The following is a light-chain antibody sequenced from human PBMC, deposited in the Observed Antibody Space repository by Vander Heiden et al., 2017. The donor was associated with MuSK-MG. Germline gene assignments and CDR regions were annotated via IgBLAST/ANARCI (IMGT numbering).Light chain of an antibody. CDR3: QQYYNYPWT. Sequence: DIQMTQSPSSLPASVADRVTITCRASQDSRNFLAWFQQKAGKAPKSLIYAASSLQSRVPSKFGGSGSGTDFTLTISSLQHEDFATYCCQQYYNYPWTFGQGTKVEIK. J-gene: IGKJ1*01. CDR1: QDSRNF. V-gene: IGKV1-16*02. CDR2: AAS.